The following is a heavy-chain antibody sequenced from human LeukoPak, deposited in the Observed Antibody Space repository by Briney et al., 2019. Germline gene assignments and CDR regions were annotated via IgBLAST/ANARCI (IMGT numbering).Heavy chain of an antibody. CDR2: IYYSGST. V-gene: IGHV4-39*07. J-gene: IGHJ4*02. CDR1: GGSISSSSYY. D-gene: IGHD6-13*01. Sequence: KPSETLSLTCTVSGGSISSSSYYWGWIRQPPGKGLEWIGSIYYSGSTYYNPSLKSRVTISVDTSKNQFSLKLSSVTAADTAVYYCARAAIAPAGTGLDYWGQGTLVTVSS. CDR3: ARAAIAPAGTGLDY.